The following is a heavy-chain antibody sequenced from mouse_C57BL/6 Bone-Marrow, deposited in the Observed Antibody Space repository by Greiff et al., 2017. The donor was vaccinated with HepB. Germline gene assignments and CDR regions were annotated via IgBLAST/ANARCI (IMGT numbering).Heavy chain of an antibody. V-gene: IGHV2-2*01. Sequence: QVQLQQSGPGLVQPSQSLSITCTVSGFPFTSYGVHWVRQSPGKGLEWLGVICSGGSTDYNAAFISRLSISKDNSKSQVFFKMNSLQADDTAIYYCARGTKLTGKNYFDDWGKGTTLTVSS. CDR2: ICSGGST. CDR3: ARGTKLTGKNYFDD. D-gene: IGHD4-1*01. CDR1: GFPFTSYG. J-gene: IGHJ2*01.